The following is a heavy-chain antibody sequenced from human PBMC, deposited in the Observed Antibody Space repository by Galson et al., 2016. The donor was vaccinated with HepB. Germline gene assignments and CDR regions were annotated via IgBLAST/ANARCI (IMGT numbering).Heavy chain of an antibody. V-gene: IGHV4-39*01. CDR3: ATPGPTATWGYYYFGD. Sequence: SETLSLTCSVSGGSVSSENYYWGWIRQPPGKGLEFIGSIYYSGRTYYNPSLKSRVTMSVDTSKTQISLKLTSVTAADTAVYYCATPGPTATWGYYYFGDWGQGTLVTVSS. CDR1: GGSVSSENYY. J-gene: IGHJ4*02. D-gene: IGHD1-1*01. CDR2: IYYSGRT.